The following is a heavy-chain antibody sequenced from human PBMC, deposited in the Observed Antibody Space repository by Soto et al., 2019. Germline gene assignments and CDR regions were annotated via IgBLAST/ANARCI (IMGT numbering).Heavy chain of an antibody. J-gene: IGHJ6*04. CDR1: GYAFTSYG. D-gene: IGHD3-9*01. Sequence: ASVKVSCKASGYAFTSYGISWVRQAPGQRLERMGWISAYNDNTNYAQKLQGRVTMTTDTSTDTAYKELSSLRSEDTAVFYCSTVRRDILTGYLRGGMDVWGKGTTVTVSS. CDR2: ISAYNDNT. CDR3: STVRRDILTGYLRGGMDV. V-gene: IGHV1-18*01.